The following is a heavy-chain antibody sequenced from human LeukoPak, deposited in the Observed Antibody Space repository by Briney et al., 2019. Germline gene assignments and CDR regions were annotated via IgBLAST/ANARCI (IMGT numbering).Heavy chain of an antibody. D-gene: IGHD3-10*01. V-gene: IGHV3-7*03. Sequence: PGGSLRLSCAASGFTFSSYAMHWVRQAPGKGLEWVANIKQDGSEKSYVDSVKGRFTISRDNAKKSLYLQMNSLRAEDTAVYYCARENLGSGTYYFDHWGQGTLVTVSS. CDR1: GFTFSSYA. J-gene: IGHJ4*02. CDR3: ARENLGSGTYYFDH. CDR2: IKQDGSEK.